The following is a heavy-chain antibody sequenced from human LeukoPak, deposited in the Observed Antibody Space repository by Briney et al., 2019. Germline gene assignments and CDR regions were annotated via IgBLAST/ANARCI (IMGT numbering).Heavy chain of an antibody. V-gene: IGHV4-34*01. D-gene: IGHD2-2*01. CDR3: ARPKVPAALQANWFDP. CDR2: INHSGST. J-gene: IGHJ5*02. Sequence: PSETLSLTCTVSGGSISSYYWSWIRQPPGKGLEWIGEINHSGSTNYNPSLKSRVTISVDTSKNQFSLKLSSVTAADTAVYYCARPKVPAALQANWFDPWSQGTLVTVPS. CDR1: GGSISSYY.